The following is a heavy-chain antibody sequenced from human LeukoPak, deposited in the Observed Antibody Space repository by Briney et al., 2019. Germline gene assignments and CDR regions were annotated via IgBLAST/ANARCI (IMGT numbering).Heavy chain of an antibody. Sequence: ASVKVSCKASGYTFTSYGISWVRQAPGQGLEWMGWINPNSGGTNYAQKFQGWVTMTRDTSISTAYMELSRLRSDDTAVYYCARAYYYDSSGYWFDPWGQGTLVTVSS. CDR2: INPNSGGT. D-gene: IGHD3-22*01. V-gene: IGHV1-2*04. J-gene: IGHJ5*02. CDR3: ARAYYYDSSGYWFDP. CDR1: GYTFTSYG.